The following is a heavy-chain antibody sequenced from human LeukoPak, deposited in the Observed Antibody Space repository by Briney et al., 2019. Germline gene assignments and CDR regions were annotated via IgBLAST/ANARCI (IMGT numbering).Heavy chain of an antibody. D-gene: IGHD3-22*01. V-gene: IGHV3-33*01. Sequence: GGSLRLSCAASGFTFSSYGMHWVRQAPGKGLEWVAVIWYDGSNKYYADSVKGRFTISRDNSKNTLCLQMNSLRAEDTAVYYCARDHGWGSSGYLNYWGQGTLVTVSS. CDR2: IWYDGSNK. CDR1: GFTFSSYG. J-gene: IGHJ4*02. CDR3: ARDHGWGSSGYLNY.